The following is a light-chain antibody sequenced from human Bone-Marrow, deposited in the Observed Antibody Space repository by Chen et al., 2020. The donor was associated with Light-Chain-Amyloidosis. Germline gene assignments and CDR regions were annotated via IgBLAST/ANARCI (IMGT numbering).Light chain of an antibody. CDR3: QVWDRSSDRPV. V-gene: IGLV3-21*02. Sequence: SYVLTQPSSVSVAPGQTATIACGGNNIGSTSVHWYQQTPGHAPLLVVYDDSDRPSGIPERLSGSNSGNTATLTISGGGAGDEADYYCQVWDRSSDRPVFGGGTKLTVL. CDR2: DDS. CDR1: NIGSTS. J-gene: IGLJ3*02.